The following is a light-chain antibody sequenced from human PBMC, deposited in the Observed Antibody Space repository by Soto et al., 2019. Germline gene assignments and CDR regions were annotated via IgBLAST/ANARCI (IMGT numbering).Light chain of an antibody. CDR1: QTVSSSY. V-gene: IGKV3-20*01. CDR3: QQYGSSPRM. CDR2: GAS. Sequence: EIVLTQSPGALSLSPGERATLYCRASQTVSSSYLAWYQQKPGQAPRLLISGASTRATGIPDRFSGRGSGADFTLTISRLEPDDFAVYYCQQYGSSPRMFGQGTRVEI. J-gene: IGKJ1*01.